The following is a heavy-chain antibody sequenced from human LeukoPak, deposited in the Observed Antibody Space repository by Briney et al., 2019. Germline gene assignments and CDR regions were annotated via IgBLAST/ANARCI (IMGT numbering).Heavy chain of an antibody. J-gene: IGHJ4*02. D-gene: IGHD3-22*01. CDR1: GYTLTGYY. CDR3: ARGGDYYDSSAAGFDY. V-gene: IGHV1-2*02. CDR2: INPNSGGT. Sequence: ASVKVSCKASGYTLTGYYMHWVRQAPGQGLEWMGWINPNSGGTNYAQKFQGRVTMTRDTSISTAYMELSRLRSDDTAVYYCARGGDYYDSSAAGFDYWGQGTLVTVSS.